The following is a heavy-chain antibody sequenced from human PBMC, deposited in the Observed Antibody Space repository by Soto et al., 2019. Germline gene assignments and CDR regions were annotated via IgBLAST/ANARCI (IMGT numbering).Heavy chain of an antibody. V-gene: IGHV1-18*01. D-gene: IGHD3-22*01. Sequence: SVKVSCKASGYTFTSYGISWVRQAPGQGLEWMGWISAYNGNTNYAQKLQGRVTMTTDTSTSTVYMELSSLRSEDTAVYYCARVRRSSGYYYGYWGQGTPVTVSS. CDR1: GYTFTSYG. CDR2: ISAYNGNT. J-gene: IGHJ4*02. CDR3: ARVRRSSGYYYGY.